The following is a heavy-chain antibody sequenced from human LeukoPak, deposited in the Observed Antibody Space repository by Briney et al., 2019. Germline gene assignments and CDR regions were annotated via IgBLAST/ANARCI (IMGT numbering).Heavy chain of an antibody. CDR3: AIDSDSSGWYASGY. CDR1: GYTFTGYY. D-gene: IGHD6-19*01. V-gene: IGHV1-2*02. Sequence: ASVKVSCKASGYTFTGYYMHWVRQAPGQGLEWMGWINPNSGGTNYAQKFQGRVTMTRDTSISTAYMELSRLRSDDTAVYYCAIDSDSSGWYASGYWGQGTLVTVSS. CDR2: INPNSGGT. J-gene: IGHJ4*02.